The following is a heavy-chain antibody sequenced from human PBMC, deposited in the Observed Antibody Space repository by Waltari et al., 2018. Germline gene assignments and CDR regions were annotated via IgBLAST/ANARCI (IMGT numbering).Heavy chain of an antibody. D-gene: IGHD3-16*01. V-gene: IGHV3-7*01. CDR3: TRDPLRRYDY. CDR2: IKGDGSEN. Sequence: EVQLVESGGGLVQPGGSLRLSCVASGFTFSHYWITWVRQAPGEGLEWVASIKGDGSENHYVDSVKGRCTISRDNAEKSVNLQMNSLRAEDTAVYYCTRDPLRRYDYWGQGTLVTVSS. CDR1: GFTFSHYW. J-gene: IGHJ4*02.